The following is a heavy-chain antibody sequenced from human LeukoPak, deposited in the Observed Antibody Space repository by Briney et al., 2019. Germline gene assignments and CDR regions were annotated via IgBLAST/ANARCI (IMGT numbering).Heavy chain of an antibody. CDR1: GFTFSSNY. D-gene: IGHD1-1*01. V-gene: IGHV3-66*02. CDR3: ARSYKDYYFDY. J-gene: IGHJ4*02. CDR2: IYSGGSA. Sequence: GGSLRLSCAASGFTFSSNYMSWVRQAPGKGLEWVSVIYSGGSAYYADSVKGRFTISRDNSKNTLYLQMNSLRAEDTAVYYCARSYKDYYFDYWGQGTLITVSS.